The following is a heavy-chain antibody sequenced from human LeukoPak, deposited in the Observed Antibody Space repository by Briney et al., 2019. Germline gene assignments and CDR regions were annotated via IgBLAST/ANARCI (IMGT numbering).Heavy chain of an antibody. CDR2: IYYSGST. V-gene: IGHV4-39*02. CDR3: ARGGLAVAGTFWVFDY. J-gene: IGHJ4*02. Sequence: PSETLSLTCTVSGGSISGSSYYWGWIRQPPGKGLEWIGSIYYSGSTYYNPSLKSRVTISVDTSKNQFSLKLNSVTATDTAVYHCARGGLAVAGTFWVFDYWGQGTLVTVSS. CDR1: GGSISGSSYY. D-gene: IGHD6-19*01.